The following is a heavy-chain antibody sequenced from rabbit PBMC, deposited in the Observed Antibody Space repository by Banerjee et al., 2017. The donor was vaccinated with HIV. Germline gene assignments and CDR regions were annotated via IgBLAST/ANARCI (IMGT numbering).Heavy chain of an antibody. V-gene: IGHV1S45*01. D-gene: IGHD6-1*01. Sequence: QEQLEESGGDLVKPEGSLTLTCTASGFSLSSGCNMCWVRQAPGKGLEWIACINTISGDTVYATWAKGRFTISKTSSTTVTLQMTSLTAADTATYFCAREAAGYNYALFNLWGQGTLVTVS. J-gene: IGHJ4*01. CDR2: INTISGDT. CDR3: AREAAGYNYALFNL. CDR1: GFSLSSGCN.